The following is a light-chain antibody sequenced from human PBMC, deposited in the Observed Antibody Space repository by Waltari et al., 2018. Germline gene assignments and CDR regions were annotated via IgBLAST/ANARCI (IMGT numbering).Light chain of an antibody. CDR2: GAS. CDR1: QSVSRA. V-gene: IGKV3-20*01. CDR3: QHYVSLPVT. J-gene: IGKJ1*01. Sequence: EIVLTQSPGTLSLSQGERATLSCRASQSVSRALAWYQQNPGQAPRLLIYGASNRATGIPARFSGSGSWTDFSLIISRREPEDFAVYYCQHYVSLPVTFGQGTKVEIK.